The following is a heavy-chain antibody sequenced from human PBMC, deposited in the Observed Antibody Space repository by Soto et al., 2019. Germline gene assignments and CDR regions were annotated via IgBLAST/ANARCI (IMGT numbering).Heavy chain of an antibody. Sequence: QVQLVQSGAEVKKPGASVKVSCKASGYTFTSYDINWVRQATGQGREWMGWMNPNSGNTGYAQKFQGRVTMTRNTSISTAYMELSSLRSEDTAVYYCARRIRVTHDEDAFDIWGQGTMVTVSS. CDR1: GYTFTSYD. CDR3: ARRIRVTHDEDAFDI. V-gene: IGHV1-8*01. J-gene: IGHJ3*02. D-gene: IGHD1-20*01. CDR2: MNPNSGNT.